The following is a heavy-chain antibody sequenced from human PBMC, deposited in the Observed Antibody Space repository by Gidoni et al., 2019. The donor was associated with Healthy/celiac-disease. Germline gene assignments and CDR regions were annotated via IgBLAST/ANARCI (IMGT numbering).Heavy chain of an antibody. V-gene: IGHV4-39*01. D-gene: IGHD3-10*01. CDR2: IYYSGST. J-gene: IGHJ6*03. CDR3: ATITDGYYYMDV. Sequence: QLQLQESGPGLVKPSETLSLTCPVSGGSLSSSSYYWGWIRQPPGKGLEWIGSIYYSGSTYYNPSLKSRVTISVDTSKNQFSLKLSSVTAADTAVYYCATITDGYYYMDVWGKGTTVTVSS. CDR1: GGSLSSSSYY.